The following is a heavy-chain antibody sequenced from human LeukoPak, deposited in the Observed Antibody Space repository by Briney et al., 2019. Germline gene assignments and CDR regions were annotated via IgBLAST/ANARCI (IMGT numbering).Heavy chain of an antibody. D-gene: IGHD6-19*01. CDR2: IYYSGST. CDR1: GGSISSDSYS. J-gene: IGHJ4*02. Sequence: SETLSLTCAVSGGSISSDSYSWSWIRQPPGKGLEWIGYIYYSGSTNYNPSLKSRVTISVDTSKNQFSLKLSSVTAADTAVYYCARNDLKQWLVSINDYWGQGTLVTVSS. CDR3: ARNDLKQWLVSINDY. V-gene: IGHV4-61*01.